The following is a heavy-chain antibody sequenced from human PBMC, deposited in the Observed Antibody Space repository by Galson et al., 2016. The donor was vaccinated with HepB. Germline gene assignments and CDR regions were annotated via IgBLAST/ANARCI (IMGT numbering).Heavy chain of an antibody. J-gene: IGHJ2*01. D-gene: IGHD3-16*01. Sequence: QSGAEVKKPGVSLKISCEGSGYMFSGYWIGWVRQMPGKGLEWMGIIYPGDSDTRYSPSFQGQVTISVDKSINTAYLQWSSLKTSDTAMYYCARLGGTTRGGYFELWGRGTLVTVSS. CDR2: IYPGDSDT. V-gene: IGHV5-51*01. CDR3: ARLGGTTRGGYFEL. CDR1: GYMFSGYW.